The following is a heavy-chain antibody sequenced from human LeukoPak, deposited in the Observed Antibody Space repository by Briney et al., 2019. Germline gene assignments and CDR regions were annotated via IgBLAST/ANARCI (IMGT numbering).Heavy chain of an antibody. CDR3: AKEWRYSSSWYQYYFDY. V-gene: IGHV3-23*01. CDR1: GFTFSSYS. CDR2: TSGSGDRT. Sequence: QSGGSLRLSCAASGFTFSSYSMNWVRQAPGKGLEWVSATSGSGDRTYYADSVKGRFTISRDNSKNTLYLQMNSLRAEDTAVYYCAKEWRYSSSWYQYYFDYWGQGTLVTVSS. J-gene: IGHJ4*02. D-gene: IGHD6-13*01.